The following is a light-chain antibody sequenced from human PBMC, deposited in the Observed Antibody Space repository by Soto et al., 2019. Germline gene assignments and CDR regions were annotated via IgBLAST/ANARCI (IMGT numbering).Light chain of an antibody. CDR1: QSFSSN. Sequence: ELVMTQSPATLSVSPVERATLSGMASQSFSSNVAWYQQKPGQAPRLLIYGASTRATGIPARFSGSGSGTEFTLTISSLQSEDFAVYYCQQLHNWPPITFGQGTRLEIK. CDR3: QQLHNWPPIT. V-gene: IGKV3-15*01. J-gene: IGKJ5*01. CDR2: GAS.